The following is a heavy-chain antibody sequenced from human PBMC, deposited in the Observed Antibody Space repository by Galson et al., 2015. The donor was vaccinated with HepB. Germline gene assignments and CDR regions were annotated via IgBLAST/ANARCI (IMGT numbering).Heavy chain of an antibody. D-gene: IGHD6-25*01. Sequence: SLRLSCAASGFSFISHSMNWVRHSPGKGLEWLAYISPGGTKYYADSARGRFTISRDNAKKSMYLHMRSLRVEDTGIYYCARNPASHDYYNMDVWGQGTTVTVSS. J-gene: IGHJ6*02. CDR1: GFSFISHS. CDR2: ISPGGTK. CDR3: ARNPASHDYYNMDV. V-gene: IGHV3-48*01.